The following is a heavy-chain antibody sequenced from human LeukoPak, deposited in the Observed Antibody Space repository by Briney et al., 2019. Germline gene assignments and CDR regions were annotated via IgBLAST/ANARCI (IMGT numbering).Heavy chain of an antibody. D-gene: IGHD3-10*01. Sequence: GGSLRLSCAASGFTFSSYAMHWVRQAPGKGLEYVSAISSNGGSTYYANSVKVRFTISRDNSKNTLYLQMGGLRAEDMAVYYCARGHGSGSYHAFDYWGQGTLVTVSS. J-gene: IGHJ4*02. CDR2: ISSNGGST. V-gene: IGHV3-64*01. CDR3: ARGHGSGSYHAFDY. CDR1: GFTFSSYA.